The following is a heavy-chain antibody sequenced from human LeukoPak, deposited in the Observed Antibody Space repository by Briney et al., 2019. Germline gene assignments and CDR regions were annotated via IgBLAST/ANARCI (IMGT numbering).Heavy chain of an antibody. V-gene: IGHV4-4*02. CDR1: GGSISSSNW. CDR3: ARRYGSGSYTPYYYYYYGMDV. CDR2: IYHSGST. D-gene: IGHD3-10*01. J-gene: IGHJ6*02. Sequence: SETLSLTCAVSGGSISSSNWWSWVRQPPGKGLEWIGEIYHSGSTNYNPSLKSRVTISVDKSKNQFSLKLSSVTAADTAVYYCARRYGSGSYTPYYYYYYGMDVWGQGTTVTVSS.